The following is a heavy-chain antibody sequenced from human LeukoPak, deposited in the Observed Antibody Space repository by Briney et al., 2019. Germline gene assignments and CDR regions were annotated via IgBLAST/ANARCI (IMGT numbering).Heavy chain of an antibody. CDR2: IYTSGSP. J-gene: IGHJ6*03. CDR1: GGSISTYY. Sequence: SETLSLTCTVSGGSISTYYWSWIRQPAGKGLEWIGRIYTSGSPNYSPSLKSRVTMSVDTSKNQFSLKLSSVTAADTAKYYCARYDYYYFMDVWGKGTTVTVSS. V-gene: IGHV4-4*07. CDR3: ARYDYYYFMDV.